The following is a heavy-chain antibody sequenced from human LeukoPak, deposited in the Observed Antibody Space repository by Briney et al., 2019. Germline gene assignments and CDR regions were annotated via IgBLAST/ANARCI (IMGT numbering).Heavy chain of an antibody. V-gene: IGHV4-39*07. CDR2: IYYSGST. D-gene: IGHD1-14*01. CDR1: GGSISSSSYY. CDR3: ARASGVDGTPNYYYYYGMDV. Sequence: PSETLSLTCTVSGGSISSSSYYWGWIRQPPGKGLEWIGSIYYSGSTYYNPSLKSRVTISVDTSKNQFSLKLSSVTAADTAVYYCARASGVDGTPNYYYYYGMDVWGQGTTVTVSS. J-gene: IGHJ6*02.